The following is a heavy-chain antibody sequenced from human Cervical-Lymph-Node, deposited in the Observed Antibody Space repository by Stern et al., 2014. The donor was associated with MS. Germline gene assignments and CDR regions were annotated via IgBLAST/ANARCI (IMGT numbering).Heavy chain of an antibody. CDR1: GGTFSSSYA. D-gene: IGHD2-15*01. CDR3: ARGVVSNRAAATLHNLFDP. CDR2: ILPILGLD. Sequence: QVQLVQSGAEVKKPGSSMNVSCKTSGGTFSSSYAITWMRQAPGQRLEWSGRILPILGLDNYAQKFQGRVTITADTSTSTTYMELSSLRSEDTAVYYCARGVVSNRAAATLHNLFDPWGQGTLVTVSS. V-gene: IGHV1-69*04. J-gene: IGHJ5*02.